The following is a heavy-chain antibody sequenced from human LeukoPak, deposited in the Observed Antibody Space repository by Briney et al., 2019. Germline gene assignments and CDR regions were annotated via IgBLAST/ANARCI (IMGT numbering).Heavy chain of an antibody. V-gene: IGHV4-59*01. Sequence: SETLSLTCTVSGGSTSNYYWSWIRQPPGKGLDWIGYIYYSGSTNYNPSLKSRVTISVDTSKNQFSLKLSSVTAADTAVYYCARYDSSGYYYFDYWGQGTLVTVSS. CDR3: ARYDSSGYYYFDY. CDR2: IYYSGST. D-gene: IGHD3-22*01. J-gene: IGHJ4*02. CDR1: GGSTSNYY.